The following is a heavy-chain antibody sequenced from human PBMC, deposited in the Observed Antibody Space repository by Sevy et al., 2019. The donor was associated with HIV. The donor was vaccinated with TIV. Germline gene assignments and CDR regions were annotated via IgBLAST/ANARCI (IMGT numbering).Heavy chain of an antibody. Sequence: ASVKVSCKASGHTFSDYYIQWVRQAPGQGLEWMGWINSNSGAISYAQKFQGRVTMTTDTSISTVYMELSRLGSDVTAVYYCATEYSYDYWGQGTLVTVSS. J-gene: IGHJ4*02. CDR1: GHTFSDYY. D-gene: IGHD4-4*01. CDR3: ATEYSYDY. V-gene: IGHV1-2*02. CDR2: INSNSGAI.